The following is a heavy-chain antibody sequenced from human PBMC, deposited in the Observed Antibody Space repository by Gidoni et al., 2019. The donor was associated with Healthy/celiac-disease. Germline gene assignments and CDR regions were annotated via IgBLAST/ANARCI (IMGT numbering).Heavy chain of an antibody. V-gene: IGHV4-4*07. Sequence: QVQLQESGPGLVKPSETLSLPCTVSGGSISSYSWSWIRQPAGKGLEWIGRIYTSGSTNYNPSLKSRVTMSVDTSKNQFSLKLSSVTAADTAVYYCASENYYDSSGYGTFGVWFDPWGQGTLVTVSS. J-gene: IGHJ5*02. D-gene: IGHD3-22*01. CDR1: GGSISSYS. CDR2: IYTSGST. CDR3: ASENYYDSSGYGTFGVWFDP.